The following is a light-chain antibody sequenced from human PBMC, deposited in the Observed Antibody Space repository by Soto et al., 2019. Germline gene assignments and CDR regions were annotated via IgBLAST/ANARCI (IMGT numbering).Light chain of an antibody. CDR1: HDISDY. CDR2: DAS. CDR3: QHYDSLSLT. V-gene: IGKV1-33*01. J-gene: IGKJ4*01. Sequence: DIEMTQSPSSLSASVGDRVIITCRASHDISDYLNWYQQEPGKAPKFLIYDASNLETGVPSRFSGSGFGTEFNFTISSLQPEDVATYYCQHYDSLSLTVGGGTKVDIK.